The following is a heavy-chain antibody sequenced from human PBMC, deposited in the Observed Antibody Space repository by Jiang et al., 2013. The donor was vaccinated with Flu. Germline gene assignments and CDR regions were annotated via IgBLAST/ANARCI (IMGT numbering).Heavy chain of an antibody. Sequence: GLVKPSQTLSLTCTVSGGSISSSGHYWSWIRQHPVKGLEWIGYISYTGTTYYSPSLKSRVTISVDKSKNQFSLKLSSVTAADTAVYYCARGDTFYDILTRREEYFDYWGQGTLVTVSS. CDR2: ISYTGTT. CDR1: GGSISSSGHY. J-gene: IGHJ4*02. CDR3: ARGDTFYDILTRREEYFDY. V-gene: IGHV4-31*03. D-gene: IGHD3-9*01.